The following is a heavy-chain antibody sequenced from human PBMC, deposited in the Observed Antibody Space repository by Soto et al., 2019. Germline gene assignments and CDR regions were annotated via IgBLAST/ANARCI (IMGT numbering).Heavy chain of an antibody. J-gene: IGHJ5*02. CDR1: GYSFTTYW. Sequence: GESLKISCKGSGYSFTTYWIGWVRQMPGKGLEWMGIIYPGDSDTRYSPSFQGQVTISADKSISTAYLQWSSLKASDSAMYYCARSGYSSGIGWFDPWGQGTLVSVSS. D-gene: IGHD6-19*01. V-gene: IGHV5-51*01. CDR2: IYPGDSDT. CDR3: ARSGYSSGIGWFDP.